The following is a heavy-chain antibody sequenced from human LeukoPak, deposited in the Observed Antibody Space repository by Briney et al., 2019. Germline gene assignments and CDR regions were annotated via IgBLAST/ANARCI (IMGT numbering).Heavy chain of an antibody. Sequence: GESLKISCKGTGHSFRSYWIGWVRQMPGKGMEWMGVIYPGDSRTRYNPSLQGQVTISADKSINTAYLEWVSLKASDTAMYYCACRDLTSTWSYPWGQGTLVTVSS. CDR1: GHSFRSYW. D-gene: IGHD2-2*01. CDR3: ACRDLTSTWSYP. V-gene: IGHV5-51*01. CDR2: IYPGDSRT. J-gene: IGHJ5*02.